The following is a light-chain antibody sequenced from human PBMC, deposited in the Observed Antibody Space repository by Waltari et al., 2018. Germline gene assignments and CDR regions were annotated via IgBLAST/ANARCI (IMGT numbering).Light chain of an antibody. CDR3: QQYGSTPLT. Sequence: EIVLTQSPGTLSLSPGERATLSCRASQIVDNNYVAWYQQKSGQAPRPLIYGPSTRATGIPDRFSGSGSGTDFSLIIRGLEPEDYALYYCQQYGSTPLTFGGGTKVEMK. V-gene: IGKV3-20*01. CDR2: GPS. CDR1: QIVDNNY. J-gene: IGKJ4*01.